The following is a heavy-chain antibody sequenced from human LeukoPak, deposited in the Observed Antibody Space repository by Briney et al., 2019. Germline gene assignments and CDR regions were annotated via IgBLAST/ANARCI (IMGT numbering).Heavy chain of an antibody. D-gene: IGHD5-12*01. CDR3: ASSKGLAGAFDI. Sequence: PSETLSLTCTVSGGSISSSSYYWGWIRQPPGKGLEWIGSIYYSGSTYYNPSLKSRATISVDTSKNQFSLKLSSVTAADTAVYYCASSKGLAGAFDIWGQGTMVTVSS. CDR2: IYYSGST. J-gene: IGHJ3*02. CDR1: GGSISSSSYY. V-gene: IGHV4-39*01.